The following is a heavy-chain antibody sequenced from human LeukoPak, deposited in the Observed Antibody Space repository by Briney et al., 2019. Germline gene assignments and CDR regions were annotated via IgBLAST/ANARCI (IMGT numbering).Heavy chain of an antibody. D-gene: IGHD3-3*01. CDR3: TTVHFLEWSYYPAEYFQH. V-gene: IGHV3-15*01. CDR1: GFTFSNAW. CDR2: IKSKTDGGTT. J-gene: IGHJ1*01. Sequence: GGSLRLSCAASGFTFSNAWMSWVRQAPGKGLEWVGRIKSKTDGGTTDYAAPVKGRFTISRDDSKNTLYLQMNSLKTEGTAVYYCTTVHFLEWSYYPAEYFQHWGQGTLVTVSS.